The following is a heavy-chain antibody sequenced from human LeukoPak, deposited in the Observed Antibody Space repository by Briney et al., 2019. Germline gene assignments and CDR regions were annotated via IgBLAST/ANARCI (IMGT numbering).Heavy chain of an antibody. CDR1: GFTFSSYG. V-gene: IGHV3-33*06. CDR2: IWYDGSNK. D-gene: IGHD2-15*01. CDR3: AKDETRYCSGGSCSAFDI. Sequence: QPGRSLRLSCAASGFTFSSYGMHWVRQAPGKGLEWVAVIWYDGSNKYYADSVKGRFTISRDNSKNTLYLQMNSLRAEDTAVYYCAKDETRYCSGGSCSAFDIWGQGTMVTVSS. J-gene: IGHJ3*02.